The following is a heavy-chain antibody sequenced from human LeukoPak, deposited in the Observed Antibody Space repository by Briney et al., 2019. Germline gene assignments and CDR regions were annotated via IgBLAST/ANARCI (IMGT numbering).Heavy chain of an antibody. Sequence: SGTLSLTCTVPGGSVSSGSYYWSWIRQPPGKGLEWIGYIYYSGSTNYNPSLKSRVTISVDTSKNQFSLKLSSVTAADTAVYYCASSHYYGSGSYYGPFDYWGQGTLVTVSS. J-gene: IGHJ4*02. V-gene: IGHV4-61*01. CDR3: ASSHYYGSGSYYGPFDY. D-gene: IGHD3-10*01. CDR1: GGSVSSGSYY. CDR2: IYYSGST.